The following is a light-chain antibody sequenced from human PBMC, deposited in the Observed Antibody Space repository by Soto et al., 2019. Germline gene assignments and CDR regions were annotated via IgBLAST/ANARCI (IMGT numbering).Light chain of an antibody. CDR1: QSVSSN. Sequence: EIVMTQSPATLSVSPGERATLSCRASQSVSSNLAWYQQKPGQAPRLLIYGASTRATGSPARFSGSGSGTEFNLTISSLQSEDFEVYYCQQYNNWPPWTFGQGTKVEIK. J-gene: IGKJ1*01. V-gene: IGKV3-15*01. CDR2: GAS. CDR3: QQYNNWPPWT.